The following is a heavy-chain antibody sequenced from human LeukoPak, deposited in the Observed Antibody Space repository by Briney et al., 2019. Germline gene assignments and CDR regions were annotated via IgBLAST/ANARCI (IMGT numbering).Heavy chain of an antibody. CDR1: GGSISSSNW. J-gene: IGHJ2*01. V-gene: IGHV4-4*02. CDR3: AREYGDYVYWYFDL. CDR2: IYQSGST. Sequence: SGTLSLTCAVSGGSISSSNWWSWVRQPPGKGLEWIGEIYQSGSTNYNPSLKSRVTISVDKSKNQFPLKLSSVTAADTAVYYCAREYGDYVYWYFDLWGRGTLVTVSS. D-gene: IGHD4-17*01.